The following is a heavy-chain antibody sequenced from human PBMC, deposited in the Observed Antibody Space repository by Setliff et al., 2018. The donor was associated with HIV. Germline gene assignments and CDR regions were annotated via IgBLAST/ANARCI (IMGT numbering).Heavy chain of an antibody. CDR1: GGSIDNNKYY. Sequence: PSETLSLTCSVSGGSIDNNKYYWTWIRQPPGKGLEWTGSIYHTGRTYYNRSLESRLTISIDTSKNQFSLSLRSVAAADTAVYYCARGSWKDGAQGYFFDHWGQGTLVTVSS. CDR3: ARGSWKDGAQGYFFDH. D-gene: IGHD1-1*01. CDR2: IYHTGRT. V-gene: IGHV4-39*07. J-gene: IGHJ4*02.